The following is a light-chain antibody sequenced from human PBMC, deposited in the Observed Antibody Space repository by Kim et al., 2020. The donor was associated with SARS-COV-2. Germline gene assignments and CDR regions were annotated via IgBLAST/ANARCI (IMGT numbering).Light chain of an antibody. Sequence: DIQMTQSPSSLSASVGDRVTITCRASRSISSYLNWYQQKPGKPPKLLIYAASSLQSGVPTRFSGSGSGTDFTLTISSLQPADVATYYCQQSYSTPPYTFGQGTKLEIK. J-gene: IGKJ2*01. CDR2: AAS. CDR3: QQSYSTPPYT. V-gene: IGKV1-39*01. CDR1: RSISSY.